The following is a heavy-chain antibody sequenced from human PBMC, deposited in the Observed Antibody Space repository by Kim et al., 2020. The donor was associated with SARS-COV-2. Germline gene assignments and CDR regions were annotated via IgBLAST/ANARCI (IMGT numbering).Heavy chain of an antibody. J-gene: IGHJ3*02. CDR2: ISYDGSNK. Sequence: GGSLRLSCAASGFTFSSYAMHWVRQAPGKVLEWVAVISYDGSNKYYAHSVKGRFTISRDNSKNTLYLQMNSLRAEDTAVYYCARGLAAAGFDAFDIWGQGTMLTVSS. D-gene: IGHD6-13*01. CDR3: ARGLAAAGFDAFDI. V-gene: IGHV3-30-3*01. CDR1: GFTFSSYA.